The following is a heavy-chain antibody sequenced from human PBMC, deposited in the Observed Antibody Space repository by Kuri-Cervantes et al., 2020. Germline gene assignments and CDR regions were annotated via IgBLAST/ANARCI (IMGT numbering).Heavy chain of an antibody. CDR2: ISWNSGSI. D-gene: IGHD6-19*01. CDR1: GFTFSSYA. V-gene: IGHV3-9*01. J-gene: IGHJ4*02. CDR3: AKDAIAVAGTGFDY. Sequence: SLKISCAASGFTFSSYAMHWVRQAPGKGLEWVSGISWNSGSIGYADSVKGRFTISRDNAKNSLYLQMNSLRAEDTALYYCAKDAIAVAGTGFDYWGQGTLVTVSS.